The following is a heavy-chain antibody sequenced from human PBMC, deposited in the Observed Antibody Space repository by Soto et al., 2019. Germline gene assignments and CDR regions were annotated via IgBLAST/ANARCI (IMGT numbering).Heavy chain of an antibody. D-gene: IGHD1-1*01. J-gene: IGHJ5*02. Sequence: ASVKVSCKASGYTFTSYGISWVRQAPGQGLEWMGWISAYNGNTNYAQKLQGRVTMTTDTSKNQFSLKLSSVTAADTAVYYCARDGMNWNVPRFDPWGQGTLVTVSS. CDR3: ARDGMNWNVPRFDP. CDR1: GYTFTSYG. V-gene: IGHV1-18*04. CDR2: ISAYNGNT.